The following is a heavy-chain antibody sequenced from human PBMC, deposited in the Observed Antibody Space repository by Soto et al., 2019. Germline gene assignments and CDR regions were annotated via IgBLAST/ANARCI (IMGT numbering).Heavy chain of an antibody. J-gene: IGHJ6*02. D-gene: IGHD3-10*01. CDR1: GFTFNTYP. V-gene: IGHV3-23*01. CDR3: AKGVLSFHYGMEV. Sequence: EVKLLQSGGGVVPPGGSLRLSCATSGFTFNTYPMTWVRHAPGKRLEWVSSISSTAGKTSSYADSVKGRFAISRDFSDNTVYLQMDNLRVDDTAVYFCAKGVLSFHYGMEVWGQGTTVTVSS. CDR2: ISSTAGKTS.